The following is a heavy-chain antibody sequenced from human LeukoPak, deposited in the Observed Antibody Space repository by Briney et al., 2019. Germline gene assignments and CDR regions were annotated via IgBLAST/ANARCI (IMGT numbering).Heavy chain of an antibody. J-gene: IGHJ6*02. V-gene: IGHV4-59*01. CDR1: GGSISPYY. CDR3: ASRRGPSIVGSGRQTYYYYYGMDV. Sequence: SETLSLTCTVSGGSISPYYWSWVRQSPGKGLEWIAYIFYSGSTNYNPSPKSRVTISLDTSKTQFSLRLSSVTAADTAVYYCASRRGPSIVGSGRQTYYYYYGMDVWGQGTTVTVSS. CDR2: IFYSGST. D-gene: IGHD3-10*01.